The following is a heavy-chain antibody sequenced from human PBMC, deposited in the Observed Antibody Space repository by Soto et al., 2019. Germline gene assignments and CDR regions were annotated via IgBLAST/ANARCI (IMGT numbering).Heavy chain of an antibody. CDR1: GYTFTSYA. CDR3: ARERQLERRYYYYHYMDV. J-gene: IGHJ6*03. V-gene: IGHV1-3*01. CDR2: INAGNGNT. Sequence: QVQLVQSGAEVKKPGASVKVSCKASGYTFTSYAMHWVRQAPGQRLEWMGWINAGNGNTKYSQKFQGRVTITRDTSASTAYMELSSLRSEDTAVYYCARERQLERRYYYYHYMDVWGKGTTVTVSS. D-gene: IGHD1-1*01.